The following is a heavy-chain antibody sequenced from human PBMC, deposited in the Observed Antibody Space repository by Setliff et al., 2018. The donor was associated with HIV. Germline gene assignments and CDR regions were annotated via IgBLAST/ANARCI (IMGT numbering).Heavy chain of an antibody. CDR1: GYSISDGYY. J-gene: IGHJ3*02. CDR3: ASPRSLLVWYDAFDI. CDR2: IHHSGSA. V-gene: IGHV4-38-2*01. D-gene: IGHD3-16*01. Sequence: SETLSLTCAVSGYSISDGYYWGWIRQPPGKGPEWIGSIHHSGSAHFNPSLKGRVAMSVDTSENQFSLTLSSVTAADTAVYYCASPRSLLVWYDAFDIWGQGTMVTVSS.